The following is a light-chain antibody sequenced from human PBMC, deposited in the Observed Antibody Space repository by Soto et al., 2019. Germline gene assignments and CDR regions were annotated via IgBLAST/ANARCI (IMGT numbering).Light chain of an antibody. J-gene: IGLJ3*02. Sequence: QLVLTQSPSASASLGASVKLTCTLSSGHSSYAIAWHQQQPEKGPRYLMKLNSDGSHSKGDGIPDRFSGSSSGAERYLTISSLQSEDEADYHCQTWGTGPGVFGGGTKLTVL. CDR3: QTWGTGPGV. V-gene: IGLV4-69*01. CDR1: SGHSSYA. CDR2: LNSDGSH.